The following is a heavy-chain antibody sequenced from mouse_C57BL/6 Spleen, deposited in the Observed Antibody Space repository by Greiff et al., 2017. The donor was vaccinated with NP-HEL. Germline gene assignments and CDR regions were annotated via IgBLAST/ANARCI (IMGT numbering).Heavy chain of an antibody. Sequence: EVKLEESGGGLVKPGGSLKLSCAASGFTFSDYGMHWVRQAPEKGLEWVAYISSGSSTIYYADTVKGRFTISRDNAKNTLFLQMTSLRAEDTAMYYCARGGYGSSYVDYAMDYWGQGTSVTVSS. V-gene: IGHV5-17*01. CDR3: ARGGYGSSYVDYAMDY. CDR2: ISSGSSTI. J-gene: IGHJ4*01. CDR1: GFTFSDYG. D-gene: IGHD1-1*01.